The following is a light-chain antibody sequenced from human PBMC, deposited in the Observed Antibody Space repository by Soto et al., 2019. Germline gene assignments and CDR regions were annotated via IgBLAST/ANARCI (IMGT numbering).Light chain of an antibody. CDR1: SSDVGAYNY. CDR3: TSWTTSTTMK. V-gene: IGLV2-14*01. J-gene: IGLJ2*01. Sequence: QSVLTQPASVSGSPGQSITISCTGTSSDVGAYNYVSWYQQHPGKAPKLMIYDVNIRPSGVSNRFSGSKSGNTASLTIYGLQAEDEADYYCTSWTTSTTMKFGGGTKVTVL. CDR2: DVN.